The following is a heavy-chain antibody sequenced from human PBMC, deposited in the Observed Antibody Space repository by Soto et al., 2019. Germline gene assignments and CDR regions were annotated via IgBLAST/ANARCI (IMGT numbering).Heavy chain of an antibody. J-gene: IGHJ3*02. CDR3: ARDALGYCSGGSCSNAFGI. D-gene: IGHD2-15*01. CDR1: GGSISSGGYY. V-gene: IGHV4-31*03. Sequence: TLSLTCTVSGGSISSGGYYWSWIRQHPGKGLEWIGYIYYSGSTYYNPSLESRVTISVDTSKNQFSLKLSSVTAADTAVYYCARDALGYCSGGSCSNAFGIWGQGTMVTVSS. CDR2: IYYSGST.